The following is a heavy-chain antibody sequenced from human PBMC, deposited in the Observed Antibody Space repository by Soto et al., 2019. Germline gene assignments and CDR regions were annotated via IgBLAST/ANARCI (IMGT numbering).Heavy chain of an antibody. CDR2: IIPILGIA. CDR1: GGTFSSYT. V-gene: IGHV1-69*02. D-gene: IGHD5-18*01. CDR3: ARLGSYGYYYMDV. Sequence: SVKVSCKASGGTFSSYTISWVRQASGQGLEWMGRIIPILGIANYAQKFQGRVTITADKSTSTAYMELSSLRSEDTAVYYCARLGSYGYYYMDVRGKRTTVTVSS. J-gene: IGHJ6*03.